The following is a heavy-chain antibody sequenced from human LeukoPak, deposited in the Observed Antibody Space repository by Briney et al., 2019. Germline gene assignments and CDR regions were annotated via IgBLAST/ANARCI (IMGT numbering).Heavy chain of an antibody. CDR1: GFTFSSYG. V-gene: IGHV3-23*01. CDR2: ISTSGGST. CDR3: AKHTYYYDSSGYLFDY. Sequence: GGSLRLSCAASGFTFSSYGMHWVRQAPGKGLEWVSAISTSGGSTYYADSVKGRFTISRDNSKNTLYLQMNSLRAEDTAVYYCAKHTYYYDSSGYLFDYWGQGTLVTVSS. D-gene: IGHD3-22*01. J-gene: IGHJ4*02.